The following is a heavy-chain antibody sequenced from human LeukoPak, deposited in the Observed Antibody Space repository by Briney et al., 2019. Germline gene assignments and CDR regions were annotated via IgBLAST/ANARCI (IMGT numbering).Heavy chain of an antibody. CDR2: IISLSSSI. Sequence: VXQAPGXGLEWVSSIISLSSSIHYADSVKRRFTISRDNAENSLYLHLNNLRAEDTAIYFCARVTNYFYYMDVWGKGTTVTVSS. V-gene: IGHV3-21*01. CDR3: ARVTNYFYYMDV. J-gene: IGHJ6*03. D-gene: IGHD3-10*01.